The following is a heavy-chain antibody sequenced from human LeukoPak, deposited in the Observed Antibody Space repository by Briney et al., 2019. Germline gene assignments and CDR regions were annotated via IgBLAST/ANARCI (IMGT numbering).Heavy chain of an antibody. CDR2: IYYSGST. CDR1: GGSISSYY. D-gene: IGHD5-12*01. V-gene: IGHV4-59*01. CDR3: ARGGGYLYYFDY. Sequence: PSETLSLTCTVSGGSISSYYWSWLRQPPGKGLEWIGYIYYSGSTNYNPSLKSRVTISVDTSKNQFSLKLSSVTAADTAVYYCARGGGYLYYFDYWGQGTLVTVSS. J-gene: IGHJ4*02.